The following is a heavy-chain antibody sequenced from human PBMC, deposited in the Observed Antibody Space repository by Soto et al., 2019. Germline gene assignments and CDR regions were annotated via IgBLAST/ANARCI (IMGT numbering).Heavy chain of an antibody. CDR1: GFTFSDHY. CDR2: SKKKANSYSA. Sequence: EVQLVESGGGLVQPGGSLRLSCEVSGFTFSDHYMDWVRQAPGKGLEWVGRSKKKANSYSADYAASVKGRFTISRDESKNSLYLQMNSLNIEDTAVYYCAREPRGLPPMDYWGQGSLVTVSS. J-gene: IGHJ4*02. V-gene: IGHV3-72*01. CDR3: AREPRGLPPMDY.